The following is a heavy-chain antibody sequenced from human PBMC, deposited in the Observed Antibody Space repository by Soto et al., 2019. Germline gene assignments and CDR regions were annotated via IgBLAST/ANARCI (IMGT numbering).Heavy chain of an antibody. CDR3: ARTKRGYSYGYRVYYYYGMDV. V-gene: IGHV2-70*01. D-gene: IGHD5-18*01. Sequence: SGPTLVNPTQTLTLTCTFSGFSLSTSGMCVSWIRQPPGKALEWLALIDWDDDKYYSTSLKTRLTISKDTSKNQVVLTMTNMDPVDTATYYCARTKRGYSYGYRVYYYYGMDVWGQGTTVTVSS. CDR1: GFSLSTSGMC. J-gene: IGHJ6*02. CDR2: IDWDDDK.